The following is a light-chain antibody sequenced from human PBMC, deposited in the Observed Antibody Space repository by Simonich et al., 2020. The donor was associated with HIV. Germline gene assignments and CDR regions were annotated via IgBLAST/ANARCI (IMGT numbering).Light chain of an antibody. CDR2: EDN. Sequence: NFMLTQPHSVSESPGKTVTISRTRRSGTIAGNYVLWYQQRPGSAPTAVLYEDNQRPSGVPDRFSGSIDSSSNSASLTISGLKTEDEADYYCQSYDGSNHRVFGGGTKLTVL. J-gene: IGLJ3*02. CDR3: QSYDGSNHRV. V-gene: IGLV6-57*03. CDR1: SGTIAGNY.